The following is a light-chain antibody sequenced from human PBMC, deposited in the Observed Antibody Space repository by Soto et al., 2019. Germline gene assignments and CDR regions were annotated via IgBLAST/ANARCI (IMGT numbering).Light chain of an antibody. CDR1: QSVSSNY. CDR3: QQYGNSRT. Sequence: EIVLTQSPGTLSLTPGERATLSCRATQSVSSNYLAWFRQKPGQAPRLLIYGASTRATGIPDRFSGSGSGTDFTLTISRLEPEDFAVYYCQQYGNSRTFGQGTKVDIK. J-gene: IGKJ1*01. V-gene: IGKV3-20*01. CDR2: GAS.